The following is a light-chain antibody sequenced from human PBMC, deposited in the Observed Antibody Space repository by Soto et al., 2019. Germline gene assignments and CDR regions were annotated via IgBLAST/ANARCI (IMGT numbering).Light chain of an antibody. CDR3: QQYNSYPIT. CDR1: QGLTTK. J-gene: IGKJ5*01. Sequence: EIVMTQSPATLSVSPGEGATLSCRASQGLTTKLAWYQQKPGQAPRLLIYGASTRATGIPARFSGSGSGTEFTLTISSLQSEDVATYYCQQYNSYPITFGQGTRLEIK. CDR2: GAS. V-gene: IGKV3-15*01.